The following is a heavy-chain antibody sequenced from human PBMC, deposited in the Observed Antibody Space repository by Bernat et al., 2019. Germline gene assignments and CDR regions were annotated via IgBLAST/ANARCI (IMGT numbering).Heavy chain of an antibody. V-gene: IGHV3-33*01. CDR2: IWYDGSNK. D-gene: IGHD6-19*01. Sequence: QVQLVESGGGVVQPGRSLRLSCAASGFTFSSYGMHWVRQAPGKGLEWVAVIWYDGSNKYYADSVKGRFTISRDNSKNTLYLQRNSLRAEDTAVYYCARGGGIGSGWYFDYWGQGTLVTVSS. CDR3: ARGGGIGSGWYFDY. CDR1: GFTFSSYG. J-gene: IGHJ4*02.